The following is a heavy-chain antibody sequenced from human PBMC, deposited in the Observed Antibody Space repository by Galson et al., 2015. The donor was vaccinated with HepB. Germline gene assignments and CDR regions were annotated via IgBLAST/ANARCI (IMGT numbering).Heavy chain of an antibody. Sequence: QSGAEVKKPGESLKISCKGSGYTFTSYAMHWVRQAPGQRLEWMGWINAGNGNTKYSQKFQGRVTITRDTSASTAYMELSSLRSEDTAVYYCARAKSGDIVVVVAATGWFDPWGQGTLVTVSS. J-gene: IGHJ5*02. V-gene: IGHV1-3*01. CDR1: GYTFTSYA. CDR3: ARAKSGDIVVVVAATGWFDP. D-gene: IGHD2-15*01. CDR2: INAGNGNT.